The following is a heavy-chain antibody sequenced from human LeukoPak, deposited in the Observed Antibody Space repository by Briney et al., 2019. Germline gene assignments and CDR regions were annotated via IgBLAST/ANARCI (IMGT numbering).Heavy chain of an antibody. D-gene: IGHD6-19*01. Sequence: SETLSLTCTVAGGSISSFYWSWIRQSPGKGLEWIGYVYYSGSTDYNPSLKSRVTISVDTSEISLRLSSVTAADTAVYYCARGSGSFDYWGQGTLVTASS. V-gene: IGHV4-59*08. CDR3: ARGSGSFDY. CDR1: GGSISSFY. CDR2: VYYSGST. J-gene: IGHJ4*02.